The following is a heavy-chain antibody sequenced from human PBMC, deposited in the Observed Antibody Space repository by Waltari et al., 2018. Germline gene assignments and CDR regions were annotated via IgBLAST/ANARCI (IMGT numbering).Heavy chain of an antibody. D-gene: IGHD3-10*01. CDR3: ATVMVRGLFDY. V-gene: IGHV3-30*03. Sequence: QVQLVESGGGVVQPGRSLRLSCAASAFPLSSYCFLWVRQAPGKGLEWVAVISYDGSNKYYADSVKGRFTISRDNSKNTLYLQMNSLRAEDTAVYYCATVMVRGLFDYWGQGTLVTVSS. CDR1: AFPLSSYC. J-gene: IGHJ4*02. CDR2: ISYDGSNK.